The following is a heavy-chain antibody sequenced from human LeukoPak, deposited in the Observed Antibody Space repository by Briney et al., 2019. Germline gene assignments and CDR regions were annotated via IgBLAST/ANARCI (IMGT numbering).Heavy chain of an antibody. D-gene: IGHD6-13*01. CDR1: GLTFSNEA. V-gene: IGHV3-23*01. CDR2: ISVSGGST. Sequence: QTGGSLRLSCAASGLTFSNEAMSWVRQAPAKGLEWVSSISVSGGSTYYADSVKGRFTISRDDSKNTLYLQMNSLRAEDTAVYYCAKGGGSWYGDWGQGTLVTVSS. J-gene: IGHJ4*02. CDR3: AKGGGSWYGD.